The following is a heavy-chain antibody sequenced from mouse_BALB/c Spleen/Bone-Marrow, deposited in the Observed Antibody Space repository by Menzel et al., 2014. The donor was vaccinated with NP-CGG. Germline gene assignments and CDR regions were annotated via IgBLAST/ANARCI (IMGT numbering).Heavy chain of an antibody. CDR1: GDSITSGY. CDR2: ISYSGST. D-gene: IGHD2-4*01. J-gene: IGHJ1*01. CDR3: ARIYYDSHWYFDV. Sequence: VQLQQSGPSLVKPSQTLSLTCSVTGDSITSGYWNWIRKFPGNKLEYMGYISYSGSTYYNPSLKSRISITRDTSKNQYYLQLNSVTTEDTATYYCARIYYDSHWYFDVWGAGTTVPVSS. V-gene: IGHV3-8*02.